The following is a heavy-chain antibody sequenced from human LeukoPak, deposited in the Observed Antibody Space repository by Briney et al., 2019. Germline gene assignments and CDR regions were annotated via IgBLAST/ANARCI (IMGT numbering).Heavy chain of an antibody. D-gene: IGHD3-10*01. J-gene: IGHJ4*02. CDR1: GHTFTSYD. V-gene: IGHV1-8*01. Sequence: PLASVKVSCKASGHTFTSYDINWVRQATGQGLEWMGWMNPDSGNTGYAQKFQGRVTMTRDTSTSTVYMELSSLRSEDTAVYYCAREKDPLRYGSGSYCDYWGQGTLVTVSS. CDR3: AREKDPLRYGSGSYCDY. CDR2: MNPDSGNT.